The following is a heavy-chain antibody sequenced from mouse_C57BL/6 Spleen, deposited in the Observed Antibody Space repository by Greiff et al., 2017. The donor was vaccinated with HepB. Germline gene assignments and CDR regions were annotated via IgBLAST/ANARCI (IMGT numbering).Heavy chain of an antibody. Sequence: DVMLVESGGGLVQPGGSLKLSCAASGFTFSDYGMAWVRQAPRKGPEWVAFISNLAYSIYYADTVTGRFTISRENAKNTLYLEMSSLRSEDTAMYYCARPSNYYGSSHWYFDVWGTGTTVTVSS. CDR2: ISNLAYSI. D-gene: IGHD1-1*01. V-gene: IGHV5-15*01. J-gene: IGHJ1*03. CDR3: ARPSNYYGSSHWYFDV. CDR1: GFTFSDYG.